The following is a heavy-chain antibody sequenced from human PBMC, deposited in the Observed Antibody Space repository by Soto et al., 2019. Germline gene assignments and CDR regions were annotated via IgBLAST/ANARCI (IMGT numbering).Heavy chain of an antibody. CDR1: GGSFSGYY. CDR2: INHSGST. D-gene: IGHD1-26*01. Sequence: PSETLSLTCAVYGGSFSGYYWSWIRQPPGKGLEWIGEINHSGSTNYNPSLKSRVTISVDTSKNQFSLKLSSVTAADTAVYYCARASGSQLYDAYTITYWYYYYGMDVWGQGTTVTVSS. CDR3: ARASGSQLYDAYTITYWYYYYGMDV. V-gene: IGHV4-34*01. J-gene: IGHJ6*02.